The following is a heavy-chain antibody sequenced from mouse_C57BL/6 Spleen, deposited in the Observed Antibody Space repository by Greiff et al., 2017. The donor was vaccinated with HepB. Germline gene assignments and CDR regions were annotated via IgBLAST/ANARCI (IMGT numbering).Heavy chain of an antibody. D-gene: IGHD6-1*01. V-gene: IGHV5-15*01. Sequence: EVKLMESGGGLVQPGGSLKLSCAASGFTFSDYGMAWVRQAPRKGPEWVAFISNLAYSIYYADTVTGRFTISRENAKNTLYLEMSSLRSEDTAMYYCARGPSGLPASRAWFAYWGQGTLVTVSA. CDR1: GFTFSDYG. CDR2: ISNLAYSI. CDR3: ARGPSGLPASRAWFAY. J-gene: IGHJ3*01.